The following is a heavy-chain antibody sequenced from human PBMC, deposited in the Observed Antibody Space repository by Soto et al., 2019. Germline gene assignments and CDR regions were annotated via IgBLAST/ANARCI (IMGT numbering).Heavy chain of an antibody. D-gene: IGHD1-26*01. Sequence: QVPLQESGPGLMKPSQTLSLTCPVSGGSISDTSYFWSWVRQPPGKGLEWIGHIYFTGSTYFNPSLKRRVSMSVDTSRNQFSLKLSSMTAADTAIYYCARSSRSSPDEYYLDSWGQGTLVTVSS. CDR2: IYFTGST. J-gene: IGHJ4*02. CDR1: GGSISDTSYF. V-gene: IGHV4-30-4*08. CDR3: ARSSRSSPDEYYLDS.